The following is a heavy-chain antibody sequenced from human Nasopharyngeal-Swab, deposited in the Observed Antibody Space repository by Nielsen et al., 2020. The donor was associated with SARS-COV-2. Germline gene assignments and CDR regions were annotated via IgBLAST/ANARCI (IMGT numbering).Heavy chain of an antibody. V-gene: IGHV4-59*01. CDR2: IYYSGST. CDR1: GGSISSYY. D-gene: IGHD4-17*01. J-gene: IGHJ4*02. Sequence: ESLKISCTVSGGSISSYYWSWIQQPPGKGLEWIGYIYYSGSTNYNPSLKSRVTISVDTSKNQFSLKLSSVTAADTAVYYCAGGFGDYDYWGQGTLVTVSS. CDR3: AGGFGDYDY.